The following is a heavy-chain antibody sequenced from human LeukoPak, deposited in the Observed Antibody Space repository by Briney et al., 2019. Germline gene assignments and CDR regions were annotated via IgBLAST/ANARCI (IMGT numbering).Heavy chain of an antibody. CDR1: GVSISSGSYY. V-gene: IGHV4-61*02. D-gene: IGHD3-10*01. CDR3: ASGYYYGSGSYYNLDY. Sequence: SQTLSLTCTASGVSISSGSYYWSWIRQPAGKGLEWIGRIYTSGSTNYNPSLKSRVTISVDTPKNQFSLKLSSVTAADTAVYYCASGYYYGSGSYYNLDYWGQGTLVTVSS. CDR2: IYTSGST. J-gene: IGHJ4*02.